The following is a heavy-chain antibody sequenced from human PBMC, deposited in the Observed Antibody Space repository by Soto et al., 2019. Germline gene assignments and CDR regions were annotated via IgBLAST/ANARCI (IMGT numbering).Heavy chain of an antibody. CDR1: GYTFTGYY. D-gene: IGHD3-22*01. Sequence: ASVKVSCKASGYTFTGYYMHWVRQAPGQGLEWMGWINPNSGGTNYAQKFQGRVTMTRDTSISTAYMELSRLRSDDTAVYYCARSSKRPYYYDSSGHCLAYWGQGTLVTVSS. CDR2: INPNSGGT. V-gene: IGHV1-2*02. J-gene: IGHJ4*02. CDR3: ARSSKRPYYYDSSGHCLAY.